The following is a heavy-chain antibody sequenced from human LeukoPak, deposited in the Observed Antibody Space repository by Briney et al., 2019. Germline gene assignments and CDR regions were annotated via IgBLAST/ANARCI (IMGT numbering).Heavy chain of an antibody. CDR2: IRSKANSYAT. V-gene: IGHV3-73*01. Sequence: GGSLRLSCAASGFTFSGSAMHWVRQASGKGLEWVGRIRSKANSYATAYAASVKGRFTISRDDSKNTAYLQMNSLKTEDTAVYYCTRLCESGSSWYCEFVYWGQGTLVTVSS. CDR1: GFTFSGSA. D-gene: IGHD6-13*01. CDR3: TRLCESGSSWYCEFVY. J-gene: IGHJ4*02.